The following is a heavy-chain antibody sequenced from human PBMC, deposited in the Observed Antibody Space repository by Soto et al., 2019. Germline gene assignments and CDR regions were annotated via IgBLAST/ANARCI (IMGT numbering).Heavy chain of an antibody. CDR1: GGSISGYY. V-gene: IGHV4-59*01. CDR3: ARWSCTRGPCNTLEY. Sequence: QVQLQESGPGLLRPSETLSLNCSVSGGSISGYYWSWIRQAPGKGLEYIGHMCYNGPPNLSPCPKSRVVMSVDMSKNQFAMRLISVTAADTAVYFCARWSCTRGPCNTLEYWGQGILVTVSS. D-gene: IGHD2-8*01. J-gene: IGHJ4*02. CDR2: MCYNGPP.